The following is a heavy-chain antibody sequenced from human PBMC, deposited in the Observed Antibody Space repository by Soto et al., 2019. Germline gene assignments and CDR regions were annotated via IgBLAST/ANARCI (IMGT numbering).Heavy chain of an antibody. J-gene: IGHJ6*02. CDR1: GGSISSSSYY. V-gene: IGHV4-39*01. CDR2: IYYSGST. D-gene: IGHD5-12*01. CDR3: ASVRRGGYDSLRYYYGMDV. Sequence: SETLSLSCTVSGGSISSSSYYWGWIRQPPGKGLEWIGSIYYSGSTYYNPSLKSRVTISVDTSKNQFSLKLSSVTAADTAVYYCASVRRGGYDSLRYYYGMDVWGQGTTVT.